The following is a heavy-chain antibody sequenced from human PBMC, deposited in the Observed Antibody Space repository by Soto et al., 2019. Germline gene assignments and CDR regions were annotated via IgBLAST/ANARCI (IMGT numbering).Heavy chain of an antibody. J-gene: IGHJ4*02. D-gene: IGHD6-25*01. V-gene: IGHV3-30*03. CDR1: GFTFSSYA. CDR2: ISYDGSNK. CDR3: ATVNSQSRLEGFDY. Sequence: QVQLVESGGGVVQPGRSLRLSCAASGFTFSSYAMHWVRQAPGKGLEWVAVISYDGSNKFYADSVKGRFTISRDNSKNTLYLQMNSLRAEDTAVYYCATVNSQSRLEGFDYWGQGTLVTVSS.